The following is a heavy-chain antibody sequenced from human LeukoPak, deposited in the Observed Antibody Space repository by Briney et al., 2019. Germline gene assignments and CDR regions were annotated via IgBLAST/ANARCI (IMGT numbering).Heavy chain of an antibody. D-gene: IGHD6-13*01. J-gene: IGHJ4*02. CDR3: ARAGSYSSSWYPLNQYYFDY. V-gene: IGHV3-30*02. CDR1: GFTFSSYG. CDR2: IRYDGSQK. Sequence: PGGSLRLSCGASGFTFSSYGMHWVRQAPGKGLEWVAFIRYDGSQKYYADSVKGRFTISRDNSKNSLYLQMNSLRAEDTAVYYCARAGSYSSSWYPLNQYYFDYWGQGTLVTVSS.